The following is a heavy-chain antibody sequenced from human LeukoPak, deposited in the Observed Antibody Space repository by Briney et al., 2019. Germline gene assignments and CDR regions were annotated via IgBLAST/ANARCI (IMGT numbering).Heavy chain of an antibody. CDR2: ISSSSSYI. Sequence: PGGSLRLSCAASRFTFSSYSMNWVRQAPGKGLEWVSSISSSSSYIYYADSVKGRFTISRDNAKNSLYLQMNSLRAEDTAVYYCARESGGDFDYWGQGTLVTVSS. V-gene: IGHV3-21*01. D-gene: IGHD3-16*01. CDR3: ARESGGDFDY. J-gene: IGHJ4*02. CDR1: RFTFSSYS.